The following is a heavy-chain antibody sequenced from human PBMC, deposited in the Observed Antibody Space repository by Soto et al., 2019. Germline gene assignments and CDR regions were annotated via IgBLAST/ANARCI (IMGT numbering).Heavy chain of an antibody. CDR1: GYTFTSYG. CDR2: ISAYSGNT. D-gene: IGHD3-3*01. J-gene: IGHJ3*02. Sequence: ASVKVSCKASGYTFTSYGISWVRQAPGQGLEWMGWISAYSGNTNYAQKLQGRVTMTTDTSTSTAYMELRSLRSDDTAMYYCARGHHYDFWSGSDAFDIWGQGTMVTVSS. V-gene: IGHV1-18*01. CDR3: ARGHHYDFWSGSDAFDI.